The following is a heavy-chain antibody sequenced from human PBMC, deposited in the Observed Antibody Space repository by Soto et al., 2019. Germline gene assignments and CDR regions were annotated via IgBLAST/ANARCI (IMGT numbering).Heavy chain of an antibody. J-gene: IGHJ5*02. CDR1: GGSTSSSY. CDR2: IYDDGSA. V-gene: IGHV4-59*01. CDR3: ARDKYCSGGSCRKNWFDP. D-gene: IGHD2-15*01. Sequence: SETLSITCTVSGGSTSSSYWSWIRQPPGKGLEWLAYIYDDGSANYNPSLKSRATISLDMSKNQFSLKLTSVTAADTAVYYCARDKYCSGGSCRKNWFDPWGQGTLVTVSS.